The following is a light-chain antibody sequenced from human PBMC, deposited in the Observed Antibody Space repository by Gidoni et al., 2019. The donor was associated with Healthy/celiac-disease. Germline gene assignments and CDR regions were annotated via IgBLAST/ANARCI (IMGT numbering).Light chain of an antibody. CDR1: QSIRSY. V-gene: IGKV1-39*01. Sequence: DIQMTQSPSSLSASVGDRVTITCRASQSIRSYLNWYQQKPGKAPKLLIYAASSLQSGVPSRFSGSGSGTDFTLTISSLQPEDFATYYCQQSYSTRCSFGQGTKLEIK. J-gene: IGKJ2*04. CDR3: QQSYSTRCS. CDR2: AAS.